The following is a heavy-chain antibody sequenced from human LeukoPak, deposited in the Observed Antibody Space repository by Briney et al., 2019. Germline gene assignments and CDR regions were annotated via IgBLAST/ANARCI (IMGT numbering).Heavy chain of an antibody. CDR3: ARDIQTYYYDSSTSPNAFDI. J-gene: IGHJ3*02. Sequence: PGGSLRLSCAASGFTFSYHYMSWVRQAPGKGLEWVANLNQDGSERNYVDSVKGRFTISRDNAKNSLYLQMDSLRAEDTAVYYCARDIQTYYYDSSTSPNAFDIWGQGTMVTVSS. CDR2: LNQDGSER. V-gene: IGHV3-7*01. CDR1: GFTFSYHY. D-gene: IGHD3-22*01.